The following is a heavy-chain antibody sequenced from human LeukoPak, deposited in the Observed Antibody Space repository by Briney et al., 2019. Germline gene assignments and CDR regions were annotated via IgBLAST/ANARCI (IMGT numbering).Heavy chain of an antibody. V-gene: IGHV1-2*02. CDR1: VYTFTGYC. J-gene: IGHJ5*02. CDR2: INPNSGST. CDR3: ARDRNEHTLNWFDP. Sequence: ASVKVSCKGSVYTFTGYCMQWVRQPPRQGLGRMGWINPNSGSTNYAQKFQGTVTMTRDTSISTAYMELSRLRSDDTAVYYCARDRNEHTLNWFDPWGQGTLVTVSS. D-gene: IGHD2-21*01.